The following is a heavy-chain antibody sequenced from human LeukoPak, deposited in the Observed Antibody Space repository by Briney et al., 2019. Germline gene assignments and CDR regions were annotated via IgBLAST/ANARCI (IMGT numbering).Heavy chain of an antibody. CDR1: GGSISSSSYY. J-gene: IGHJ4*02. D-gene: IGHD3-22*01. CDR3: ASFTSGEGYDSSGYYYFDY. V-gene: IGHV4-39*01. CDR2: IYYSGST. Sequence: SETLSLTCTVSGGSISSSSYYWGWIRQPPGKGLEWIGSIYYSGSTYYNPSLKSRVTISVDTSKNQLSLKLSPVTAADTAVYYCASFTSGEGYDSSGYYYFDYWGQGTLVTVSS.